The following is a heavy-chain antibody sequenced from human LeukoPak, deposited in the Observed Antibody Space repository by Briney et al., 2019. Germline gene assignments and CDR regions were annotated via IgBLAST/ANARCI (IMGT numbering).Heavy chain of an antibody. V-gene: IGHV1-8*01. CDR3: ARGSSSWLPDSPFDY. CDR2: ISPNTGET. Sequence: GASVKVSCKASGYSFNNHNIHWVRQATGQGLEWVGWISPNTGETGYAQKFQGRVTMTRDTSTSTVYMELSSLRSEDTAVYYCARGSSSWLPDSPFDYWGQGTLVTVSS. CDR1: GYSFNNHN. D-gene: IGHD6-13*01. J-gene: IGHJ4*02.